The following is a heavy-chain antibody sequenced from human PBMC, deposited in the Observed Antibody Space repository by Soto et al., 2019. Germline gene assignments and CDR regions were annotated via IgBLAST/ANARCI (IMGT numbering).Heavy chain of an antibody. CDR2: IYYSGST. V-gene: IGHV4-39*01. CDR1: GGSISSSSYY. CDR3: ATLWCGEGNY. Sequence: QLQLQESGPGLVKPSETLSLTCTVSGGSISSSSYYWGWIRQPPGKGLEWIGSIYYSGSTYYNPSLKRRVTISVDTSKNQFSRKLSSVTAADTAVYYCATLWCGEGNYWGQGTLVTVSS. J-gene: IGHJ4*02. D-gene: IGHD3-10*01.